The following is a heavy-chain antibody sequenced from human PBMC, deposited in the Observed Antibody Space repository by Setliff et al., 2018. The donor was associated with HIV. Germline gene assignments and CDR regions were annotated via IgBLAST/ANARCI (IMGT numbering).Heavy chain of an antibody. CDR3: AREYFGSGSYVRSFDI. D-gene: IGHD3-10*01. Sequence: ASVKVSCKASGYTFSSYSISWVRQAPGQGLEWMGWISGYNGHTNYAQKFQGRVIMTTDASTSTAYMELRSLRSDDTAVYYCAREYFGSGSYVRSFDIWGQGTLVTVSS. CDR2: ISGYNGHT. CDR1: GYTFSSYS. V-gene: IGHV1-18*01. J-gene: IGHJ3*02.